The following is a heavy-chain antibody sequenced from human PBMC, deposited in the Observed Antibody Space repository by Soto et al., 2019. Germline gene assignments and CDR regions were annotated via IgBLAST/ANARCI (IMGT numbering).Heavy chain of an antibody. Sequence: SETLSLTCTVSGGSIISSSYYFFCIRQPPGNGLELIGSIYYSGSTYYNPSLKSRVTISVDTSKNQFSLKLSSVTAADTAVYYCARVDYDVSYNWFDPWGQGTLVTVSS. CDR3: ARVDYDVSYNWFDP. D-gene: IGHD4-17*01. CDR2: IYYSGST. CDR1: GGSIISSSYY. V-gene: IGHV4-39*01. J-gene: IGHJ5*02.